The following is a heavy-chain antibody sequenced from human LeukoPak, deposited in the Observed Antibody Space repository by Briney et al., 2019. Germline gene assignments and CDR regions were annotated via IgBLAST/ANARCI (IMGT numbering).Heavy chain of an antibody. CDR2: IIPIFGTA. V-gene: IGHV1-69*13. CDR1: GDTFSSYA. CDR3: ARDPHYYGSGSYPDY. J-gene: IGHJ4*02. D-gene: IGHD3-10*01. Sequence: SVKVSCKASGDTFSSYAISWVRQAPGQGLEWMGGIIPIFGTANYAQKFQGRVTITADESTSTAYMELSSLRSEDTAVYYCARDPHYYGSGSYPDYWGQGTLVTVSS.